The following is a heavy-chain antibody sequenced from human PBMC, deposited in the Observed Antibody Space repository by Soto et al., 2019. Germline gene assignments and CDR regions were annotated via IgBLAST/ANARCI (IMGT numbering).Heavy chain of an antibody. V-gene: IGHV3-30*18. J-gene: IGHJ6*02. CDR1: EFTFSNYG. D-gene: IGHD6-13*01. Sequence: PGGSLRLSCAASEFTFSNYGMHWFRQATGKGVEWVAAISNDGYNQYYADFVKGRFTLSRDNSKNMMYLQMNGLGPDDTAVYYCAKDLLSGAAGFSPRRRPYYFYVMDVWGQGTTVTVSS. CDR3: AKDLLSGAAGFSPRRRPYYFYVMDV. CDR2: ISNDGYNQ.